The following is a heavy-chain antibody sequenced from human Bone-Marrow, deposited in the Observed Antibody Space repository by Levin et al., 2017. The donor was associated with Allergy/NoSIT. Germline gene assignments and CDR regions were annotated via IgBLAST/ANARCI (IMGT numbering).Heavy chain of an antibody. Sequence: SPTLSLPCTVSGGSISSSYWSWIRQPPGKGLEWIGYIYYSGSTNYNPSLKSRVTISVDTSKNQFSLKLSSVTAADTAVYYCARDSRGIAAAGTEQWPFSGYYYYMDGWGKGTTVTVSS. CDR2: IYYSGST. J-gene: IGHJ6*03. CDR3: ARDSRGIAAAGTEQWPFSGYYYYMDG. CDR1: GGSISSSY. D-gene: IGHD6-13*01. V-gene: IGHV4-59*01.